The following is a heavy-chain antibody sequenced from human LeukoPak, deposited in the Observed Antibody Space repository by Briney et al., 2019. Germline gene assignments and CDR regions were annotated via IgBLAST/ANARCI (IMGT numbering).Heavy chain of an antibody. CDR3: AKVAIVVVPAAPDINYYYYYMDV. Sequence: TLSLTCTVSGGSISRGDYYWSWIRQPPGKGLEWSGYIYYWGSIYYNPSLKRRVTISVDTSKNQFSLKLSSVTAADTAVYYWAKVAIVVVPAAPDINYYYYYMDVWGKGTTVTVSS. CDR1: GGSISRGDYY. J-gene: IGHJ6*03. D-gene: IGHD2-2*01. CDR2: IYYWGSI. V-gene: IGHV4-30-4*08.